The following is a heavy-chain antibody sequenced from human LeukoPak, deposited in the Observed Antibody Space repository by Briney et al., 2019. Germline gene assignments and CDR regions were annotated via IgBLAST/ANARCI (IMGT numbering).Heavy chain of an antibody. CDR1: GFTVSSNY. J-gene: IGHJ4*02. CDR2: ISGSGGST. CDR3: AKDPSPTAVAGTFDY. D-gene: IGHD6-19*01. Sequence: GGSLRLSCAASGFTVSSNYMSWVRQAPGKGLEWVSAISGSGGSTYYADSVKGRFTISRDNSKNTLYLQMNSLRAEDTAVYYCAKDPSPTAVAGTFDYWGQGTLVTVSS. V-gene: IGHV3-23*01.